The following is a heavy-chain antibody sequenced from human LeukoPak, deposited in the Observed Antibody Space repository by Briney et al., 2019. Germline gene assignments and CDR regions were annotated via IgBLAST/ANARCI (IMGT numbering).Heavy chain of an antibody. CDR1: GGTFSSYA. J-gene: IGHJ4*02. Sequence: AASVKVSCKASGGTFSSYAISWVRQAPGQGLEWMGWINPNSGGTNYAQKFQGRLTVTRDTSISTAYMELSSLRSDDTAVYYCARDSTPFDYWGQGTLVTVSS. V-gene: IGHV1-2*02. CDR2: INPNSGGT. CDR3: ARDSTPFDY.